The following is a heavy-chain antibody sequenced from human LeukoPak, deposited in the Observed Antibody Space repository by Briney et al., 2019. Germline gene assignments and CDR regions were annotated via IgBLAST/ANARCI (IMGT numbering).Heavy chain of an antibody. CDR3: ASPSGGVAATHPYYYYGMDV. D-gene: IGHD2-15*01. CDR1: GFTFSSYS. Sequence: GGSLRLSCVASGFTFSSYSMNWVRQAPGKGLEWVSYISTSSSTIYYADSVKGRFTISRDNAKNSLYLQMNSLRAEDTAVYYCASPSGGVAATHPYYYYGMDVWGQGTTVTVSS. V-gene: IGHV3-48*01. J-gene: IGHJ6*02. CDR2: ISTSSSTI.